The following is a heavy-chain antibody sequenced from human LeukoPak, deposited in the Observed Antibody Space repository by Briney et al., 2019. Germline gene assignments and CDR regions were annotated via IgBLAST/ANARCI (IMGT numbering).Heavy chain of an antibody. D-gene: IGHD2-2*02. CDR3: ARDTIGYCSSTSCHKLDY. CDR1: GGTFSSYA. CDR2: INPSGGST. V-gene: IGHV1-46*01. Sequence: ASVKVSCKASGGTFSSYAISWVRQAPGQGLEWMGIINPSGGSTSYAQKFQGRVTMTRDTSTSTVYMELSSLRSEDTAVYYCARDTIGYCSSTSCHKLDYWGQGTLVTVSS. J-gene: IGHJ4*02.